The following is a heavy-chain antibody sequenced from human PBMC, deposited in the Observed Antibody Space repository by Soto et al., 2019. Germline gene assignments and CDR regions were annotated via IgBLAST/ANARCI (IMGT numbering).Heavy chain of an antibody. CDR3: ARARTGDFDY. J-gene: IGHJ4*02. CDR1: GYTFTSYY. CDR2: INPSAGST. V-gene: IGHV1-46*01. Sequence: QVQLVQSGAEVKKPGASVKVSCKASGYTFTSYYMHWVRQAPGQGLEWMGIINPSAGSTNYAQKFQGRVTMTRDTSTSTVYMELCSLRSEDTALYYCARARTGDFDYWGQGTLVTVSS. D-gene: IGHD7-27*01.